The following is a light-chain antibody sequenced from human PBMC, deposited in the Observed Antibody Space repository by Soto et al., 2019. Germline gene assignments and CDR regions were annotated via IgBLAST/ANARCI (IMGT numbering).Light chain of an antibody. CDR2: DAS. V-gene: IGKV1-33*01. J-gene: IGKJ5*01. CDR3: QQYENLPT. CDR1: QNINNY. Sequence: DIQMTQYPSSLSASVGDRVTITFQASQNINNYLNWYQQKPGRAPKLLIYDASNLEAGVPSRFRGSGSGTDFTFTISRLQPEDIATYYCQQYENLPTFGQGTRLENK.